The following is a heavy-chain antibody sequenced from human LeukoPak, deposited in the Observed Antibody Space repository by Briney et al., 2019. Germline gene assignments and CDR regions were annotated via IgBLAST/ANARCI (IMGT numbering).Heavy chain of an antibody. CDR3: AKGIDYYDPGNFYYTDYLDY. V-gene: IGHV3-23*01. D-gene: IGHD3-10*01. CDR1: GFTFSSYA. Sequence: SGGSLRLSFAASGFTFSSYAMSWVRQAPGKGLEWVSAISGSGGSTYYADSVKGRFTISRDNSKNTLFLQMNSLRAEDTAIYYCAKGIDYYDPGNFYYTDYLDYWGQGTLVTVSS. CDR2: ISGSGGST. J-gene: IGHJ4*02.